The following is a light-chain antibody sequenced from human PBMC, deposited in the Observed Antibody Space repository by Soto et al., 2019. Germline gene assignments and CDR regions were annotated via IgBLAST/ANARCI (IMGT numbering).Light chain of an antibody. CDR2: GAS. CDR1: QTVGSN. V-gene: IGKV3D-15*01. J-gene: IGKJ5*01. Sequence: DIVLTQSPDTLSVSPGERATLSCKASQTVGSNLAWYQQKPGQAPRLLIYGASTRASDTPARFSGSGSVTECALTISSLQSEDVAVYYCQQYNNWPITLGQGTRLEIK. CDR3: QQYNNWPIT.